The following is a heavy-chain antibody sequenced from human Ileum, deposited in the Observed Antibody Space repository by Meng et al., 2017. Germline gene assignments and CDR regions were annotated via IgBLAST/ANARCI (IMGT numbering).Heavy chain of an antibody. CDR3: ARDYGGNSGWFDP. Sequence: QVQRVQAGVTVKKPGASVKVSCNASGYTFTSYDINWVRPASGQGLEWLGWMNPDSGNTGYAQKFQGRVTITRDTSRTTAYMELSSLRSEDTAVYYCARDYGGNSGWFDPWGQGTPVTVSS. CDR2: MNPDSGNT. CDR1: GYTFTSYD. V-gene: IGHV1-8*01. J-gene: IGHJ5*02. D-gene: IGHD4-23*01.